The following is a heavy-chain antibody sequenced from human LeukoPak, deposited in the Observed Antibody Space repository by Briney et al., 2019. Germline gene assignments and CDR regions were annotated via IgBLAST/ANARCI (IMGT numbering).Heavy chain of an antibody. D-gene: IGHD2-15*01. CDR1: GGSISSGSYY. V-gene: IGHV4-61*02. CDR3: ARELGWQTIDY. Sequence: PSQTLSLTCTVSGGSISSGSYYWNWIRQPAGKGLEWIGRIYTSGSTNYNPSLKSRVTISVDTSKNQFSLKLSSVTAADTAVYYCARELGWQTIDYWGPGTLVTVSS. J-gene: IGHJ4*02. CDR2: IYTSGST.